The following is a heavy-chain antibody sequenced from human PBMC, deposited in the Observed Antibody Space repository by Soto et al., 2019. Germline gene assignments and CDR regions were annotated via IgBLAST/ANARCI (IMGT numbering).Heavy chain of an antibody. CDR2: ISAYNGNT. CDR3: ARDSTYWGSYRYDGY. CDR1: GYTLTSYG. Sequence: GASVKVSCKASGYTLTSYGISWVRQAPGQGLEWMGWISAYNGNTNYAQKLQGRVTMTTDTSTSTAYMELRSLRSDDTAVYYCARDSTYWGSYRYDGYWGQGILVTVSS. V-gene: IGHV1-18*01. J-gene: IGHJ4*02. D-gene: IGHD3-16*02.